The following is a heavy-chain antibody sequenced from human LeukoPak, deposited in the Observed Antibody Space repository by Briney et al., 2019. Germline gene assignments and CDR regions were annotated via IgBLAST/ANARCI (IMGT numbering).Heavy chain of an antibody. CDR3: ERQSIAAAGSSSFGY. V-gene: IGHV3-64*01. J-gene: IGHJ4*02. D-gene: IGHD6-13*01. CDR1: GFTFSSYA. CDR2: ISSNGGST. Sequence: GGSLRLSCAASGFTFSSYAMHWVRQAPGEGLEYVSAISSNGGSTYYANSVKGRFTISIDNSKNTLYLQMGSLRAADMAVYYCERQSIAAAGSSSFGYWGQGTLVTVSS.